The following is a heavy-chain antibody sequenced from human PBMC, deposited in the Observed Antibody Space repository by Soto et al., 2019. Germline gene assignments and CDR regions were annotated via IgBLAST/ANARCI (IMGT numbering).Heavy chain of an antibody. CDR1: GFTFSGSA. V-gene: IGHV3-73*01. D-gene: IGHD4-4*01. CDR3: TRPRGRLHWLDPDYMDV. Sequence: GGSLRLSCAASGFTFSGSAMHWVRQASGKGLEWVGRIRSKANSYATAYAASVKGRFTISRDDSKNTAYLQMNSLKTEDTAVYYCTRPRGRLHWLDPDYMDVWGKGTTVTVSS. CDR2: IRSKANSYAT. J-gene: IGHJ6*03.